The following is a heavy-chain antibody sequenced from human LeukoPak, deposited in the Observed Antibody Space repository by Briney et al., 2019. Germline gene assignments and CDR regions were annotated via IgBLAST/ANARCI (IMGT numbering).Heavy chain of an antibody. V-gene: IGHV1-24*01. CDR1: GSTLTKIS. J-gene: IGHJ4*02. CDR3: ATGAMVYEY. D-gene: IGHD3-10*01. CDR2: FGPQVGET. Sequence: ASVKVSCKVSGSTLTKISIDWVRQAPGKGLECMGTFGPQVGETIHSQKLQGRLKLTADTSTDTAYMEMSSLQSEDTAVYYCATGAMVYEYWGQGTLVTVSS.